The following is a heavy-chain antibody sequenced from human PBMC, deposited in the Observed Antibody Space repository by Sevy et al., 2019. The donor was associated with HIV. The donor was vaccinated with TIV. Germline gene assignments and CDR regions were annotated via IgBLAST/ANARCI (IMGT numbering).Heavy chain of an antibody. J-gene: IGHJ4*02. CDR3: ARGYDSLSGEVFRY. Sequence: SETLSLTCAVYGETFSGYHWSWIRRSPGKGLEWIGEINLRERNLHGITNYNPSLRSRVTISVDASKNQFSLKLTSVTAADTAVYYCARGYDSLSGEVFRYWGQGTLVTVSS. D-gene: IGHD3-3*01. V-gene: IGHV4-34*01. CDR1: GETFSGYH. CDR2: INLRERNLHGIT.